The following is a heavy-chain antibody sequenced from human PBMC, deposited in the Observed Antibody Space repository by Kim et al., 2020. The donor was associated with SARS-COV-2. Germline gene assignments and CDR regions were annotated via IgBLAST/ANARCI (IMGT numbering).Heavy chain of an antibody. V-gene: IGHV3-30-3*01. J-gene: IGHJ4*02. Sequence: GGSLRLSCAASGFTFRTYTMHWVRQGPGEVWAWVAFISAAGDTKYYADSVKGRFTISRDNSKNTLYLQMNSLRAEDMAMYYCTRSSGYYIGLEYWGQGTPVTVSS. CDR1: GFTFRTYT. CDR3: TRSSGYYIGLEY. D-gene: IGHD3-22*01. CDR2: ISAAGDTK.